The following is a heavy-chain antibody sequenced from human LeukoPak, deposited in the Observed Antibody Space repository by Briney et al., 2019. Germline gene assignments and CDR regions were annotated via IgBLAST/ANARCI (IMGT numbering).Heavy chain of an antibody. CDR3: ARKETYYYDSSGYLEFDY. Sequence: GSLRLSCAASGFTFSDYYMTWIRQPPGKGLEWIGEINHSGSTNYNPSLKSRVTISVDTSKNQFSLKLSSVTAADTAVYYCARKETYYYDSSGYLEFDYWGQGTLVTVSS. CDR1: GFTFSDYY. D-gene: IGHD3-22*01. V-gene: IGHV4-34*01. J-gene: IGHJ4*02. CDR2: INHSGST.